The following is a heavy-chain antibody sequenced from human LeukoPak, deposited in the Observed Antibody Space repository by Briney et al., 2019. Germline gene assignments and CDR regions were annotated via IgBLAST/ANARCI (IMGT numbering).Heavy chain of an antibody. D-gene: IGHD1-20*01. CDR1: GYTFSRYG. CDR2: ISTYNGNA. CDR3: ARTVDSYNWRENWFDP. V-gene: IGHV1-18*01. J-gene: IGHJ5*02. Sequence: ASVTVSCKASGYTFSRYGISWVRQAPGHGLEWMGWISTYNGNANYAQTLQDRVTMTTDTSTSTAYMDLRILRSDDTAVYYCARTVDSYNWRENWFDPWGQGTLVTVSS.